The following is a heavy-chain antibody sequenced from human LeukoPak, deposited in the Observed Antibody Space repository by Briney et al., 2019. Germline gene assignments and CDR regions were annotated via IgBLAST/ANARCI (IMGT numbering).Heavy chain of an antibody. CDR3: AGRIIQAAAANYFDY. CDR1: GGSFSGYY. Sequence: SETLSLTCAVYGGSFSGYYWSWIRQPPGKGLEWIGEINHSGSTNYNPSLKSRVAISVDTSKNQFSLKLSSVTAADTAVYYCAGRIIQAAAANYFDYWGQGTLVTVSS. CDR2: INHSGST. D-gene: IGHD6-13*01. J-gene: IGHJ4*02. V-gene: IGHV4-34*01.